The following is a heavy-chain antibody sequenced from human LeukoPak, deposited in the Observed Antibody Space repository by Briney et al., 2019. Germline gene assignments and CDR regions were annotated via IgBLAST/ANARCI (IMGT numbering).Heavy chain of an antibody. CDR2: IYYSGST. J-gene: IGHJ3*02. D-gene: IGHD6-13*01. CDR1: GGSISSSSYY. V-gene: IGHV4-39*01. Sequence: SETLSLTCTVSGGSISSSSYYWGWIRQPPGKGLEWIGSIYYSGSTYYNPSLKSRVTISVDTSKNQFSLKLSSVTAADTAVHYCARIAAVAFDIWGQGTMVTVSS. CDR3: ARIAAVAFDI.